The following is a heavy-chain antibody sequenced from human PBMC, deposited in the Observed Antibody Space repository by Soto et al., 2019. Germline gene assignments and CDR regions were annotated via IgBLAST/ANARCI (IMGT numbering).Heavy chain of an antibody. V-gene: IGHV1-69*01. D-gene: IGHD2-15*01. CDR3: VRDWNIVEVAASTQSYYCYAIDV. CDR2: IIPIFGTA. CDR1: GGTFSNYA. J-gene: IGHJ6*02. Sequence: QVLLVQSGAEVKKPGSSVTVSCKASGGTFSNYAISWVRQAPGQGLEWMGGIIPIFGTANYAQKFQGRVTITTDESTGTAYVELSSLRSKLNVIYYCVRDWNIVEVAASTQSYYCYAIDVWGQGTTDTVSS.